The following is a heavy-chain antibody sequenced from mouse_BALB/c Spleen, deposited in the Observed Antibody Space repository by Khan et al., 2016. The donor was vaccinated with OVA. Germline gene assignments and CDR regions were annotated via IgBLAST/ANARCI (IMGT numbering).Heavy chain of an antibody. V-gene: IGHV2-2*02. CDR1: SFSLTSYG. CDR3: ARIFIGTTDYAMDY. Sequence: VELVESGPGLVQPSQSLSITCTVSSFSLTSYGVHWVRQSPGKGLEWLGVIWSGGSTDYNAAFISRLSISKDNSKSQVFFKMNSLQANDTAIYYCARIFIGTTDYAMDYWGQGTSVTVSS. D-gene: IGHD2-14*01. CDR2: IWSGGST. J-gene: IGHJ4*01.